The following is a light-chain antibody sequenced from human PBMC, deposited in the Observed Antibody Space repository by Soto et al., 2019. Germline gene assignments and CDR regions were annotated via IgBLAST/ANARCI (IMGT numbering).Light chain of an antibody. CDR2: DAS. CDR1: QDINNY. V-gene: IGKV1-33*01. Sequence: DIQLTQSPSSLSASVGDRVTITCQASQDINNYLNWYQQKPGKAPKLLIFDASSVETGVPSRFSGSGSGTHFTFTISSLEPEDIATYHCQQYEDLPLTFGGGT. J-gene: IGKJ4*01. CDR3: QQYEDLPLT.